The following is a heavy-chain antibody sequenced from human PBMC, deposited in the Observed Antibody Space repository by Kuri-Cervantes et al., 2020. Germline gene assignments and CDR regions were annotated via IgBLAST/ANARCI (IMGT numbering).Heavy chain of an antibody. CDR1: GFTFDDYA. J-gene: IGHJ4*02. CDR3: AKDFGGSPI. D-gene: IGHD1-26*01. V-gene: IGHV3-9*01. Sequence: SLKISCAASGFTFDDYAMHWVRQAPGKGLEWVSGISWNSGSIGYADSVKGRFTISRDNSKNTLYLQMNSLRAEDTAVYYCAKDFGGSPIWGQGTLVTVSS. CDR2: ISWNSGSI.